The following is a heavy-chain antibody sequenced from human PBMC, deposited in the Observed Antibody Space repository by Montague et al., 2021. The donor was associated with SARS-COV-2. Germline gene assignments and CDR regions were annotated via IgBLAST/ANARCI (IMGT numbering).Heavy chain of an antibody. CDR2: IYYSGST. Sequence: SETLSLTCTVSGGSISSYYWSWIRQPPGKGLEWIGYIYYSGSTNYNPSLKGRVTISVDTSKNQFSLKLSSVTAADTAVYYCARAGSGSYSFHYYYGMDVWGQGTTVTVSS. V-gene: IGHV4-59*08. CDR1: GGSISSYY. CDR3: ARAGSGSYSFHYYYGMDV. J-gene: IGHJ6*02. D-gene: IGHD3-10*01.